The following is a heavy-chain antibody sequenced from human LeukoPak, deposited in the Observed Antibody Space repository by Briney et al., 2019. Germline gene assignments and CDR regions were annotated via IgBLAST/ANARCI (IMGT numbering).Heavy chain of an antibody. V-gene: IGHV4-59*07. CDR1: GDSMISYY. D-gene: IGHD2-21*01. CDR2: IHYSGST. Sequence: SDTLSLTCTVSGDSMISYYGSWIRQPPGKGLESIGYIHYSGSTNYNPSLKSRVTISVDTSKNQFSLKLSSVTAAGTAMYYCARAPLALIVFDIWGQGTMVTGSS. J-gene: IGHJ3*02. CDR3: ARAPLALIVFDI.